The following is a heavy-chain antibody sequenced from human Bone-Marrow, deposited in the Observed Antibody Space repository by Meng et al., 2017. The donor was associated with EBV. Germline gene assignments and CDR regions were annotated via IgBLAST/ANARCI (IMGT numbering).Heavy chain of an antibody. CDR3: AAGFRELVRSRDY. V-gene: IGHV4-4*02. D-gene: IGHD3-10*01. Sequence: QVQLKGAGPRLGKPSGTLSLTCVGSGGPIRSSNCGSWVRQPPGKGLEWIGEIFYGGSTNYNPSLESRVTISVDKSKNQFSLKLSSVTAADTAVYYCAAGFRELVRSRDYWGQGTLVTVSS. J-gene: IGHJ4*02. CDR1: GGPIRSSNC. CDR2: IFYGGST.